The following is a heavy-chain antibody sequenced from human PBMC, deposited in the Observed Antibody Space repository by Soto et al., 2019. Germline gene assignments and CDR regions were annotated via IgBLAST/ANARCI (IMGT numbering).Heavy chain of an antibody. D-gene: IGHD4-4*01. CDR3: PGDPTGGGY. J-gene: IGHJ4*02. Sequence: QVQLVQSGAEVKKPGSSVKGSCKASGGTFSSYAISWVRQAPGQGLEWMGGIILIFGTANYAQKFQGRVTITADESTSTAYTELSSVRSADTAVYYCPGDPTGGGYWGQGTLVTVSS. CDR1: GGTFSSYA. V-gene: IGHV1-69*01. CDR2: IILIFGTA.